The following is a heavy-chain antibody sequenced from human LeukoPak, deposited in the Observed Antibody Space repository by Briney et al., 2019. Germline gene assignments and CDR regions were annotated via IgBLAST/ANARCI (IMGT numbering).Heavy chain of an antibody. V-gene: IGHV4-30-4*08. CDR3: ARDLSNWNRLDV. Sequence: PSETLSLTCTVSGGSISSGDYYWSWIRQPPGKGLEWIGYIYYSGSTYYNPSLKSRVTISVDTSKNQFSLKLSSVTAADTAVYYCARDLSNWNRLDVWGKGTTLTVSS. CDR1: GGSISSGDYY. CDR2: IYYSGST. D-gene: IGHD1/OR15-1a*01. J-gene: IGHJ6*04.